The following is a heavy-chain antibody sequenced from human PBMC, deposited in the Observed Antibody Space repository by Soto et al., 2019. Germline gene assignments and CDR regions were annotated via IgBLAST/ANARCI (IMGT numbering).Heavy chain of an antibody. Sequence: EVQLLESGGGLVRPGGSLRLSCAASGFIFSSYSMYWVRQAPGKGPEGVAGISAFSDSILYADSVEGRFTISRDNSKNTLYLQLNSLRADDTAVYFCAKKRRSGGDNWYFDSWGQGTLVTVSS. J-gene: IGHJ4*02. CDR2: ISAFSDSI. CDR3: AKKRRSGGDNWYFDS. V-gene: IGHV3-23*01. D-gene: IGHD2-21*02. CDR1: GFIFSSYS.